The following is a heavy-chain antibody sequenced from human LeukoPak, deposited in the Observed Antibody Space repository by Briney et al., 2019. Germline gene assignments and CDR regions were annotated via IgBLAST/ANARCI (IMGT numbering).Heavy chain of an antibody. D-gene: IGHD2-2*03. CDR3: ARGGGYCSSTSCYLGWFDP. CDR2: INPNSGGT. V-gene: IGHV1-2*02. Sequence: ASVKVSCKASGYTFTGYYMHWVRQAPGQGLEWMGWINPNSGGTNYAQKFQGRVTMTRDTSTSTAYMELSRLRSDDTAVYYCARGGGYCSSTSCYLGWFDPWGQGTLVTVSS. J-gene: IGHJ5*02. CDR1: GYTFTGYY.